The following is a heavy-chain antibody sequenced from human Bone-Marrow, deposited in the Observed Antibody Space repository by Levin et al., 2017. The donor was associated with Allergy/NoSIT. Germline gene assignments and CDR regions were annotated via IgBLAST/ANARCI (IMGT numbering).Heavy chain of an antibody. J-gene: IGHJ6*03. CDR1: GGSISSGGYY. V-gene: IGHV4-31*03. Sequence: LRLSCTVSGGSISSGGYYWSWIRQHPGKGLEWIGYIYYSGSTYYNPSLKSRVTISVDTSKNQFSLKLSSVTAADTAVYYCARVGYGDHGAYYDDYMDVWGKGTTVTVSS. CDR2: IYYSGST. D-gene: IGHD4-17*01. CDR3: ARVGYGDHGAYYDDYMDV.